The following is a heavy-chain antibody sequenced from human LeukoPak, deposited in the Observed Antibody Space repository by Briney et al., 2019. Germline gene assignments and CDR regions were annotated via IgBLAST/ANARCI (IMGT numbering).Heavy chain of an antibody. J-gene: IGHJ4*02. CDR3: AKYGEYSYGYVDY. CDR1: GCTFSSYA. CDR2: ISGSGGST. V-gene: IGHV3-23*01. Sequence: GRSLRLSCAASGCTFSSYAMSWVHQAPGKGLEWVSGISGSGGSTYYADSVKGRFTISRDNSKNTLYLQMNSLRAEDTAVYYCAKYGEYSYGYVDYWGQGTLVTVSS. D-gene: IGHD5-18*01.